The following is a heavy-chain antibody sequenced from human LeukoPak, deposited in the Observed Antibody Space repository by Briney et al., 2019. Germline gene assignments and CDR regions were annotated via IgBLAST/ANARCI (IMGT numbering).Heavy chain of an antibody. CDR3: ASRTVNSGSLLPFDY. D-gene: IGHD1-26*01. Sequence: ASVKVSCEASGYTFTSYDVNWVRQASGQGLEWMGWMNPNSGNTGYAQKFQGRVTMTRNTSVTTAYMELSSLTSDDTAVYYCASRTVNSGSLLPFDYWGQGTLVTVSS. CDR2: MNPNSGNT. CDR1: GYTFTSYD. V-gene: IGHV1-8*01. J-gene: IGHJ4*02.